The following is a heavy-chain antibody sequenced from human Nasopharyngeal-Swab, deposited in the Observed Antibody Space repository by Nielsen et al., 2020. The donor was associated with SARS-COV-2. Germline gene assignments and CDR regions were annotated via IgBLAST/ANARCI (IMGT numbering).Heavy chain of an antibody. CDR3: ARRWYSSGWLGFDY. V-gene: IGHV4-34*01. J-gene: IGHJ4*02. D-gene: IGHD6-19*01. Sequence: SETLSLTCAVYGGSFRTYFWSWIRQSPGKGLEWIGDINQSGSTYYNPSLKSRVTISVDTSKNQFSLKLSSVTAADTAVYYCARRWYSSGWLGFDYWGQGTLVTVSS. CDR1: GGSFRTYF. CDR2: INQSGST.